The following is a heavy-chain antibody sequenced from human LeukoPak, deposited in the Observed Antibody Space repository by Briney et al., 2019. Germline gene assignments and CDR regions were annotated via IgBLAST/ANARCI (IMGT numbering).Heavy chain of an antibody. V-gene: IGHV4-34*01. CDR3: ARSLYGGASY. J-gene: IGHJ4*02. Sequence: SETLSLTCPVYGGSFSGYYWSWIRQPPGKGLEWIGEIHHSGSTNYNPTLKSRVTISVDTSKNQFSLKLSSVTAADTAVYYCARSLYGGASYWGQGALVTVSS. D-gene: IGHD3-16*01. CDR2: IHHSGST. CDR1: GGSFSGYY.